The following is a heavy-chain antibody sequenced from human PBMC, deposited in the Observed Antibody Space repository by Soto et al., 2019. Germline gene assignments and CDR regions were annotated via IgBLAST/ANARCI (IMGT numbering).Heavy chain of an antibody. V-gene: IGHV3-23*01. CDR1: GFTFSSYV. CDR3: AKMSQLLFNHLYLPGAFDY. Sequence: GGSLRLSCAASGFTFSSYVMSWVRQAPGKGLEWVSAISGSGGSTYYADSVKGRFTISRDNSKNTLYLQMNSLRAEDTAVYYCAKMSQLLFNHLYLPGAFDYWGQGTLVTVSS. D-gene: IGHD2-2*01. CDR2: ISGSGGST. J-gene: IGHJ4*02.